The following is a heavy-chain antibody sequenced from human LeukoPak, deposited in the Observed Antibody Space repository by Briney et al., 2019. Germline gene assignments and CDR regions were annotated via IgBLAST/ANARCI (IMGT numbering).Heavy chain of an antibody. D-gene: IGHD1-26*01. CDR2: ISTSSSYI. V-gene: IGHV3-21*01. CDR1: GFTFSSYN. J-gene: IGHJ4*02. Sequence: WGSLRLSCAASGFTFSSYNMNWVRQAPGKGLEWVSSISTSSSYIYYADSVKGRFTISRDNARNSLYLQMNSLRAEDTAVYYCARDSRRGWELLAGTDYWGQGTQVTVSS. CDR3: ARDSRRGWELLAGTDY.